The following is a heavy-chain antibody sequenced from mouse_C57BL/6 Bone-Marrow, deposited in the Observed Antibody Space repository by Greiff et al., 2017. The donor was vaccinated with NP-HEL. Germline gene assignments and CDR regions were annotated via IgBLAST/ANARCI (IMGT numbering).Heavy chain of an antibody. CDR2: ISYSGST. J-gene: IGHJ1*03. Sequence: EVKLEESGPGMVKPSHSLSLTCTVTGYSITSGYDWHWIRHFPGNKLEWMGYISYSGSTNYNPSLKSRISITHDTSKDHFFLKLNSVTTEDTATYYCARGYYDYPYFDVWGTGTTVTVSS. D-gene: IGHD2-4*01. V-gene: IGHV3-1*01. CDR3: ARGYYDYPYFDV. CDR1: GYSITSGYD.